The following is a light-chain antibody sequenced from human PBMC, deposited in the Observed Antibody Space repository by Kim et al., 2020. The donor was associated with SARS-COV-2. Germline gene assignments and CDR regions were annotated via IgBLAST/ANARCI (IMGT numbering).Light chain of an antibody. CDR1: HPVSGKY. Sequence: EIVLTQSPGTLSLSPGERVTLSCRASHPVSGKYLAWFQQKPGQAPRLLIYGVSKRLAGVPDRFTGGGSGTDFTLTIDRLEPEDFAVYYCHQYGASQWTFGQGTKVDIK. J-gene: IGKJ1*01. V-gene: IGKV3-20*01. CDR3: HQYGASQWT. CDR2: GVS.